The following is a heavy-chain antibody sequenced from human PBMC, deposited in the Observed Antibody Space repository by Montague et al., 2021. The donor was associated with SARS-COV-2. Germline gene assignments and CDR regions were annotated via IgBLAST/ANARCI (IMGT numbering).Heavy chain of an antibody. CDR3: ASLKTDYSNYFDY. CDR1: RFTFSSYA. J-gene: IGHJ4*02. CDR2: ISYDGSNK. Sequence: SLRLSCAASRFTFSSYAMHWVRQAPGKGLEWVAVISYDGSNKYYADSVKGRFTISRDNSKNTLYLQMNSLRAEDTAVYYCASLKTDYSNYFDYWGQGTLVTVSS. D-gene: IGHD4-11*01. V-gene: IGHV3-30*04.